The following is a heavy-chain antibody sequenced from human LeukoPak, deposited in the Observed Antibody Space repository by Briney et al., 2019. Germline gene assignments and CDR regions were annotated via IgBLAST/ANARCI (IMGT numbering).Heavy chain of an antibody. CDR1: GFTFSSYA. CDR2: ISSNGGST. Sequence: PGGSLRLSCAASGFTFSSYAMHWVRQAPGKGLEYVSAISSNGGSTYYANSVKGRFTISRDNSKNTLYLQMGSLRAEDMAVYYCATAYSSSSDYWGQGTLVTVSS. CDR3: ATAYSSSSDY. V-gene: IGHV3-64*01. D-gene: IGHD6-6*01. J-gene: IGHJ4*02.